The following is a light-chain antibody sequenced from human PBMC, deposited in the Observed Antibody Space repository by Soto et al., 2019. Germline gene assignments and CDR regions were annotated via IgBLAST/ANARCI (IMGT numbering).Light chain of an antibody. CDR2: KAS. CDR3: HQYNTYLWT. J-gene: IGKJ1*01. CDR1: QSISSW. Sequence: DIQMTQSPSTLSASVGDRVMIICWASQSISSWLAWYQQKPGRAPKLLIYKASTLESGVPSRFSGSGSGTEFTLTISSLQPDDFATYYCHQYNTYLWTFGQGTKVDIK. V-gene: IGKV1-5*03.